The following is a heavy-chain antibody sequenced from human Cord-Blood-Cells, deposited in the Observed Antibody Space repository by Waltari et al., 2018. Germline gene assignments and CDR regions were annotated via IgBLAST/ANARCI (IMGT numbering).Heavy chain of an antibody. CDR1: GFPFSSYG. V-gene: IGHV3-33*01. CDR3: ARGPRWVAAAGTDAFDI. D-gene: IGHD6-13*01. J-gene: IGHJ3*02. Sequence: QVQLVESGGGVVQPGRSLRLTCAAPGFPFSSYGMHWGSTATGTGVEWVAFIWYDGSNKDYADSVKGLFTISRDNSKNTLYPQMNSRSAEDTAVYYCARGPRWVAAAGTDAFDIWGQGTMVTVSS. CDR2: IWYDGSNK.